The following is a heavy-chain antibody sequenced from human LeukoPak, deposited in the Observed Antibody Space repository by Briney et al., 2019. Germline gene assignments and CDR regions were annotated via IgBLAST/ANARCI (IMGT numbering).Heavy chain of an antibody. CDR2: INHSGST. V-gene: IGHV4-34*01. D-gene: IGHD6-19*01. J-gene: IGHJ4*02. Sequence: SETLSLTCAVYGGSFSGYYWSWIRQPPGKGLEWIGEINHSGSTNYNPSLKSRVTIPVDTSKNQFSLKLSSVTAADTAVYYCVGIAVAGTIPSTNGGQGTLVTVSS. CDR3: VGIAVAGTIPSTN. CDR1: GGSFSGYY.